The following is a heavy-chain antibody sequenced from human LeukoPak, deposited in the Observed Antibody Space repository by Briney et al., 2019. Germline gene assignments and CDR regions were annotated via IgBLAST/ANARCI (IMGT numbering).Heavy chain of an antibody. Sequence: PSETLSLTCTVSGGSISSYYWSWIRQPAGKGLEWIGRVYSSGGTNYNPSLKSRVTMSLDTSKNQFSLKLTSVTAADTAVYYCARGGGTSPLPFDPWGQGVLLTVSA. V-gene: IGHV4-4*07. CDR1: GGSISSYY. CDR3: ARGGGTSPLPFDP. CDR2: VYSSGGT. J-gene: IGHJ5*02. D-gene: IGHD2-15*01.